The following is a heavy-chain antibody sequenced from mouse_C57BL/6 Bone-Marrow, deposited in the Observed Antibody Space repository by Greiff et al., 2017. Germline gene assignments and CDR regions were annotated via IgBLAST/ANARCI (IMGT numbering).Heavy chain of an antibody. CDR3: ASDSYYDCVWFAY. Sequence: QVQLQQPGAELVMPGASVKLSCKASGYTFTSYWMHWVKQRPGQGLEWIGELDPSDSYTNYNQTFKGKSTLTVDKSSSTAYMQLRRLTSKDSAVDYCASDSYYDCVWFAYWGQGTLVTVSA. J-gene: IGHJ3*01. D-gene: IGHD2-3*01. CDR2: LDPSDSYT. CDR1: GYTFTSYW. V-gene: IGHV1-69*01.